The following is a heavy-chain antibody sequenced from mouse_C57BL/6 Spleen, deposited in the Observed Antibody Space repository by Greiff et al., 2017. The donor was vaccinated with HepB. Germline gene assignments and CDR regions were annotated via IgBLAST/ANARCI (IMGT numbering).Heavy chain of an antibody. CDR3: ARRGVVDPYAMDY. J-gene: IGHJ4*01. V-gene: IGHV1-42*01. CDR2: INPSTGGT. CDR1: GYSFTGYY. D-gene: IGHD1-1*01. Sequence: EVQLQHSGPELVKPGASVKISCKASGYSFTGYYMNWVKQSPEKSLEWIGEINPSTGGTTYNQKFKAKATLTVDKSSSTAYMQLKSLTSEDSAVYYCARRGVVDPYAMDYWGQGTSVTVSS.